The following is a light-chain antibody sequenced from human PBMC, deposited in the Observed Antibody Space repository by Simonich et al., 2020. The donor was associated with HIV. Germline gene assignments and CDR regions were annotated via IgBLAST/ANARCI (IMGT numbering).Light chain of an antibody. J-gene: IGLJ3*02. Sequence: QSVLTQPPSASGTPGQRVTISCSGSSSNIGSNYVYWYQQLPGTAPKLLIYRNNQRPSGVPDRFSASESGTSASLAITGLQAEDEADYYCQSYDSSLSGWVFGGGTKVTVL. CDR1: SSNIGSNY. CDR2: RNN. V-gene: IGLV1-47*01. CDR3: QSYDSSLSGWV.